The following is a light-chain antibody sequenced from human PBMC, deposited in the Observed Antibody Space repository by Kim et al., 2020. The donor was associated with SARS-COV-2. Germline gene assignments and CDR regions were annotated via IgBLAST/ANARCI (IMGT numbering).Light chain of an antibody. CDR2: AAS. V-gene: IGKV1-39*01. Sequence: SPSVGDKVTITCRASQSISGYLNWYQQKPGKAPNLLIYAASNLHDGVPSRFSGSGFGTDFTLTIRSLQPEDLATYYCQQSYSAPYTFGQGTKLEI. J-gene: IGKJ2*01. CDR3: QQSYSAPYT. CDR1: QSISGY.